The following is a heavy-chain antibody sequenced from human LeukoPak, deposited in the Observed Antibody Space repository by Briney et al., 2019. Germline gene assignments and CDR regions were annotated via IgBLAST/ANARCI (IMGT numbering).Heavy chain of an antibody. J-gene: IGHJ4*02. CDR3: ARSRGDF. CDR1: GFIFSGYW. V-gene: IGHV3-7*01. CDR2: VKPDGSGT. Sequence: GGSLRLSCAASGFIFSGYWMSWVRQGPGRGLEWVASVKPDGSGTFCVDSVKGRFTISRDNAHNSLFLQMNSLRAEDMAFYYCARSRGDFWGQGALVTVSS.